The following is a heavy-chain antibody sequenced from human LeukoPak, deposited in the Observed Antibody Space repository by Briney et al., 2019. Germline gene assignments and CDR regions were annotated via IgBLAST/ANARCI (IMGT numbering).Heavy chain of an antibody. Sequence: PGWSLRLSCAASGFTFSSYAMSWVRQAPGKGLEWVSILYSGGIAYYADSVKGRFTISRDNSKNTLYLQMNSLRAEDTAMYYCASSAGSTKSRRHYYFDYWGQGTLVTVSS. CDR1: GFTFSSYA. V-gene: IGHV3-53*01. CDR3: ASSAGSTKSRRHYYFDY. CDR2: LYSGGIA. D-gene: IGHD5/OR15-5a*01. J-gene: IGHJ4*02.